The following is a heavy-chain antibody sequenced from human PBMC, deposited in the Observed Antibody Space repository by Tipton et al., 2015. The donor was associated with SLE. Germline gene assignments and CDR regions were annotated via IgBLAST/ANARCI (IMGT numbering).Heavy chain of an antibody. D-gene: IGHD6-13*01. CDR2: INHSGST. CDR3: ARTGYSSSWLYFQH. V-gene: IGHV4-34*01. Sequence: TLSLTCAVYGGSFSGYYWSWIRQPPGKGLEWIGEINHSGSTNYNPSLKSRVTISVDTSKNQFSLKLSSVTAADTAVYYCARTGYSSSWLYFQHWGQGTLVNVSS. J-gene: IGHJ1*01. CDR1: GGSFSGYY.